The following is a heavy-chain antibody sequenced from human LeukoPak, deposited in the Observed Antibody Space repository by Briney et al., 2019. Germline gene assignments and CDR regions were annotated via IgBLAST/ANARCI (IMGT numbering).Heavy chain of an antibody. CDR3: ARGEATILSQYYFDY. Sequence: PGGSLRLSCAASGFTVSSNYMSWVRQAPGKGLEWVSVIYSGGSTYYADSVKGRFTISRHKSKNTLYLQMNSLSPEDASVYYCARGEATILSQYYFDYWGQGPLVTVSS. CDR2: IYSGGST. V-gene: IGHV3-53*04. CDR1: GFTVSSNY. D-gene: IGHD5-12*01. J-gene: IGHJ4*02.